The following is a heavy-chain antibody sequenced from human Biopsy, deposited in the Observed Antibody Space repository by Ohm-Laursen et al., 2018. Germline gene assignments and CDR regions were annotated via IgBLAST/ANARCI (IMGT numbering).Heavy chain of an antibody. CDR1: GVTFTNFA. CDR2: IIPLFNTP. V-gene: IGHV1-69*13. J-gene: IGHJ4*02. CDR3: ARDALGGGSYRFFY. D-gene: IGHD1-26*01. Sequence: SVKVSCKASGVTFTNFAISWVRQAPGQGLEWVGSIIPLFNTPNYAQKFQGRVTITADESTSTAYMELSSLRSDDTAVYYCARDALGGGSYRFFYWGQGSLVTVSS.